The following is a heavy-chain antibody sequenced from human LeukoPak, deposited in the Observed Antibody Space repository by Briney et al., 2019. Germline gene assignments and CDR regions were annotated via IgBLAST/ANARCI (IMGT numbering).Heavy chain of an antibody. CDR2: INHSGST. D-gene: IGHD3-22*01. CDR3: ARHVTYYYDSSGYFVFDY. CDR1: GGSFSGYY. J-gene: IGHJ4*02. V-gene: IGHV4-34*01. Sequence: PSETLSLTCAVYGGSFSGYYWSWIRQPPGKGLEWIGEINHSGSTNYNPSLKSRVTISVDTSKNQFSLKLSSVTAADTAVYYCARHVTYYYDSSGYFVFDYWGQGTLVTVSS.